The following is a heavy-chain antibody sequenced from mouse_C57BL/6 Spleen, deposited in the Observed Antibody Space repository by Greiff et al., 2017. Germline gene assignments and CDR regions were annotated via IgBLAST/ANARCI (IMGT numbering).Heavy chain of an antibody. J-gene: IGHJ2*01. Sequence: EVMLVESGGGLVKPGGSLKLSCAASGFTFSSYTMSWVRQTPEKRLEWVATISGGGGNTYYPDSVKGRFTISRDNAKNTLYLQMSSLRSEDTALYYCARKSTMITTGFDYWGQGTTLTVSS. V-gene: IGHV5-9*01. CDR3: ARKSTMITTGFDY. CDR1: GFTFSSYT. D-gene: IGHD2-4*01. CDR2: ISGGGGNT.